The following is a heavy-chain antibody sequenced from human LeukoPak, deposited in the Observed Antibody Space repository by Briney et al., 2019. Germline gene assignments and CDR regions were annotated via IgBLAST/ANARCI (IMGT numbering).Heavy chain of an antibody. D-gene: IGHD2-2*01. CDR2: IYYSGDT. CDR1: GDSISPYY. CDR3: ARDGDYCSSTSCFNWFDP. J-gene: IGHJ5*02. Sequence: SETLSLTCIVSGDSISPYYWNWIRQPPGKGLEWIGYIYYSGDTNYNTSLKSRVTISVDTSKNQFSLKLSSVTAADTAVYYCARDGDYCSSTSCFNWFDPRGQRTLVTVSS. V-gene: IGHV4-59*01.